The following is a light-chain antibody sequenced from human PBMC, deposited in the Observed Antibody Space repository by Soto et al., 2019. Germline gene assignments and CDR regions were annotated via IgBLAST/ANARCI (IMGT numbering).Light chain of an antibody. CDR1: NIGSKS. Sequence: SYELTQPPSVSVAPGQTARITCGGNNIGSKSVHWYQQKPGQAPVLVVYDDSDRPSGIPEGFSGSNSGNTATLTISRVEAWDEAEYCWQVWDSSSDHYVFGAGTKVTVL. CDR2: DDS. V-gene: IGLV3-21*02. CDR3: QVWDSSSDHYV. J-gene: IGLJ1*01.